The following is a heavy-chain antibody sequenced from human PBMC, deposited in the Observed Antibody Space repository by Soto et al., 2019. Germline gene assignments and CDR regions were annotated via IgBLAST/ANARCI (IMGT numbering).Heavy chain of an antibody. Sequence: GGSLRLSCAASGFTVSSNYMSWVRQAPGKGLEWVSVIYSGGSTYYADSVKGRFTISRDNSKNTLYLQMNSLRAEDTAVYYCARGLWGYDSSGYGDNWFDPWGQGTLVTVSS. J-gene: IGHJ5*02. CDR2: IYSGGST. V-gene: IGHV3-53*01. CDR1: GFTVSSNY. CDR3: ARGLWGYDSSGYGDNWFDP. D-gene: IGHD3-22*01.